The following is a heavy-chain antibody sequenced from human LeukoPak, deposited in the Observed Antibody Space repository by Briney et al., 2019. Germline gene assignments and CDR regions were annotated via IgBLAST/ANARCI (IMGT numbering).Heavy chain of an antibody. Sequence: SETLSLTCTVSGGSISSYYWSWIRQPPGKGLEWIGYIYYSGSTNHNPSLKSRVTISVDTSKNQFSLKLSSVTAADTAVYYCARVEGGSPTRGPHAFDIWGQGTMVTVSS. V-gene: IGHV4-59*01. CDR2: IYYSGST. CDR3: ARVEGGSPTRGPHAFDI. CDR1: GGSISSYY. D-gene: IGHD1-26*01. J-gene: IGHJ3*02.